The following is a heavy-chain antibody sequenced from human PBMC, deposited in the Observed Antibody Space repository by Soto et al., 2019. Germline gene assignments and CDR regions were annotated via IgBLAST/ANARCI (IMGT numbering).Heavy chain of an antibody. CDR2: INHSGST. CDR1: GGSFSGYY. CDR3: ARLIWYYYDY. J-gene: IGHJ4*02. V-gene: IGHV4-34*01. Sequence: SETLSLTCAVYGGSFSGYYWSWIRQPPGKGLEWIGEINHSGSTNYNPSLKSRVTISVDTSKNQFSLKLSSVTAADTAVYYCARLIWYYYDYWGQGTLVTVSS. D-gene: IGHD2-8*02.